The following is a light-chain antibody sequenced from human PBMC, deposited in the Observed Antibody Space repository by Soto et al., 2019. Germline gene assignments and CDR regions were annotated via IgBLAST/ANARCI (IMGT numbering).Light chain of an antibody. J-gene: IGLJ2*01. Sequence: QSALTQPASVSGSPGQSIAISCTGTSSDVGSYNLVSWYQQHPGKAPKLMIYEDTERPSGVSDRFSGSKSGNTASLTISGLKAEDEADYYCFSNAYRTTVAFGGGTKLTVL. CDR3: FSNAYRTTVA. CDR1: SSDVGSYNL. V-gene: IGLV2-23*01. CDR2: EDT.